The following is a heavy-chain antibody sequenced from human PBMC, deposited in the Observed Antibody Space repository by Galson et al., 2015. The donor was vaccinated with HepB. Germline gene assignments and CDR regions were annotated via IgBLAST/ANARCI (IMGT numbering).Heavy chain of an antibody. V-gene: IGHV1-8*01. CDR1: GYTFTSYD. CDR3: ARMGPGITIFGVVMLDAFDI. J-gene: IGHJ3*02. D-gene: IGHD3-3*01. Sequence: SVKVSCKASGYTFTSYDINWVRQATGQGLEWMGWMNPNSGNTGYAQKFQGRVTMTRNTSISTAYMELSSLRSEDTAVYYCARMGPGITIFGVVMLDAFDIWGQGTMVTVSS. CDR2: MNPNSGNT.